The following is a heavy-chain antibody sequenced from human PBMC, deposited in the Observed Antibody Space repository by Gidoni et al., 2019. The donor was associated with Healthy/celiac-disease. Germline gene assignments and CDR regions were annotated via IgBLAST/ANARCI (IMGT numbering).Heavy chain of an antibody. D-gene: IGHD6-6*01. Sequence: QVQLQQWGAGLLKPSETLSLTCAVYGGSFSGYYWSWIRQPPGKGLEWIGEINHSGSTNYNPSLKSRVTISVDTSDNQFSLKLSSVTAADTAVYYCAREARSSSSRSGSYYYMDVWGKGTTVTVSS. V-gene: IGHV4-34*01. CDR3: AREARSSSSRSGSYYYMDV. CDR1: GGSFSGYY. J-gene: IGHJ6*03. CDR2: INHSGST.